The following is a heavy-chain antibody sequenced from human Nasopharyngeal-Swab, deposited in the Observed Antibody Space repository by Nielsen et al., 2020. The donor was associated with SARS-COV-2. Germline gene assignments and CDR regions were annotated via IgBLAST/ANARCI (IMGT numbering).Heavy chain of an antibody. D-gene: IGHD2-2*01. CDR3: ASQLGHPDS. CDR1: GFTFSSHW. J-gene: IGHJ4*02. Sequence: GESLKISCAASGFTFSSHWMHWVRQAPGKGLVWVLRISEDGSITTYADSVKGRFTIPRDNAKNTLFLQMHSLRADDTAIYYCASQLGHPDSWGQGTLVTVSS. CDR2: ISEDGSIT. V-gene: IGHV3-74*01.